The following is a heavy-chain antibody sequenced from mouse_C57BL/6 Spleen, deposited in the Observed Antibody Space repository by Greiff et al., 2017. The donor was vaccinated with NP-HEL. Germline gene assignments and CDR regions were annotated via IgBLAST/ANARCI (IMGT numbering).Heavy chain of an antibody. CDR2: ISSGSSTI. CDR3: ARRDYYDYAWFAY. V-gene: IGHV5-17*01. Sequence: EVKLVESGGGLVKPGGSLKLSCAASGFTFSDYGMHWVRQAPEKGLEWVAYISSGSSTIYYADTVKGRFTISRDNAKNTLFLQMTSLRSGDTAMYYCARRDYYDYAWFAYWGQGTLVTVSA. CDR1: GFTFSDYG. J-gene: IGHJ3*01. D-gene: IGHD2-4*01.